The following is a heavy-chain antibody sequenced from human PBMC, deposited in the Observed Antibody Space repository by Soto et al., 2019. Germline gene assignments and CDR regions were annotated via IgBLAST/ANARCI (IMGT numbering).Heavy chain of an antibody. Sequence: EVQLLESGGGVVQPGGSLRLSCAASGFTFSNCAMKSVRQAPGKGLEWVSDISRAGSNIYYADSVKGRFTISRDNSKNTLYLQMNSLRAEDTAVYYCAKAIEGAWEPNDYWGQGTLVTVSS. CDR2: ISRAGSNI. CDR3: AKAIEGAWEPNDY. J-gene: IGHJ4*02. D-gene: IGHD1-26*01. CDR1: GFTFSNCA. V-gene: IGHV3-23*01.